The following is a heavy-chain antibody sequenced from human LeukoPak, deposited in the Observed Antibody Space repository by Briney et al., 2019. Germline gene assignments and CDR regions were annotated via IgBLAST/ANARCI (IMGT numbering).Heavy chain of an antibody. Sequence: PGRSLRLSCAASGFTFSSYGMHWVRQAPGKGLEWVAVISYDGSNKYYADSVKGRFTISRDNSKNTLYLQMNSLRAEDTAVYYCAKPKWDGYNYPYFDYWGQGTLVTVSS. CDR1: GFTFSSYG. D-gene: IGHD5-24*01. CDR2: ISYDGSNK. V-gene: IGHV3-30*18. CDR3: AKPKWDGYNYPYFDY. J-gene: IGHJ4*02.